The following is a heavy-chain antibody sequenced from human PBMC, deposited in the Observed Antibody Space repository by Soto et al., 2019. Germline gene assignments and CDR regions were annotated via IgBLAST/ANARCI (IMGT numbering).Heavy chain of an antibody. J-gene: IGHJ5*02. D-gene: IGHD2-2*01. CDR1: GFTFSSYS. V-gene: IGHV3-21*01. Sequence: GGSLRLSCAASGFTFSSYSMNWVRQAPGKGLEWVSSISSSSSYIYYADSVKGRFTISRDNAKNSLYLQMNSLRAEDTAVYYCARERYCSSTSCYLNWFDPWGQGTLVTVSS. CDR3: ARERYCSSTSCYLNWFDP. CDR2: ISSSSSYI.